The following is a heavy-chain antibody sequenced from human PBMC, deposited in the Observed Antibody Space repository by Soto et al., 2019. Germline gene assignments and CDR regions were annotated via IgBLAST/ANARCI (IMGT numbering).Heavy chain of an antibody. J-gene: IGHJ5*02. CDR3: AKDNCIIFSCYRLHNCFDP. CDR2: ISYDGSNK. Sequence: GRSLRLPSAASRGTFSSCAKHLVRQAPGKRKEWVAVISYDGSNKYYEDSVKGRFTISRDNSKNTLYLQMNSLRAEDTAVYYCAKDNCIIFSCYRLHNCFDPSRQGALLIVAS. CDR1: RGTFSSCA. D-gene: IGHD2-2*01. V-gene: IGHV3-30*18.